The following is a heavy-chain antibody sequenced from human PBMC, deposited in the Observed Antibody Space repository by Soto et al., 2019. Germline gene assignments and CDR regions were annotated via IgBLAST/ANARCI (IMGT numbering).Heavy chain of an antibody. CDR2: FDPEDGET. D-gene: IGHD3-10*01. CDR1: GYTFTSYY. CDR3: ARDEKRYYYGSGRPSYYYYGMDV. J-gene: IGHJ6*02. V-gene: IGHV1-24*01. Sequence: ASVKVSCTASGYTFTSYYMHWVRQAPGKGLEWMGGFDPEDGETIYAQKFQGRVTITADKSTSTAYMELSSLRSEDTAVYYCARDEKRYYYGSGRPSYYYYGMDVWGQGTTVTVSS.